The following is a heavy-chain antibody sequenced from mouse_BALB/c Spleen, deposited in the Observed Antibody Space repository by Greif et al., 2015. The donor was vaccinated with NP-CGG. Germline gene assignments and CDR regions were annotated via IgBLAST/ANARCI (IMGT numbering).Heavy chain of an antibody. J-gene: IGHJ3*01. Sequence: EVKLVESGGGLVQPGGSMKLSCVASGFTFSNYWMNWVRQSPEKGLEWVAEIRLKSNNYATHYAESVKGRFTISRDDSKSSVYLQMNNLRAEDTGIYYCTDYDEGFAYWGQGTLVTVSA. CDR2: IRLKSNNYAT. V-gene: IGHV6-6*02. D-gene: IGHD2-4*01. CDR3: TDYDEGFAY. CDR1: GFTFSNYW.